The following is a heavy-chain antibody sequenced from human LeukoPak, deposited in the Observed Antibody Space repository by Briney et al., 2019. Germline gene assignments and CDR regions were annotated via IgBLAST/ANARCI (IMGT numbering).Heavy chain of an antibody. D-gene: IGHD3-10*01. V-gene: IGHV3-53*01. CDR3: ARGGGSGSYYNARFDY. CDR1: GFTVSSNY. CDR2: IYSGGST. J-gene: IGHJ4*02. Sequence: GGSLRLSCAASGFTVSSNYMSWVHQAPGKGLEWVSVIYSGGSTYYADSVKGRFTISRDNSKNTLYLQMNSLRVEDTAVYYCARGGGSGSYYNARFDYWGQGTLVTVSS.